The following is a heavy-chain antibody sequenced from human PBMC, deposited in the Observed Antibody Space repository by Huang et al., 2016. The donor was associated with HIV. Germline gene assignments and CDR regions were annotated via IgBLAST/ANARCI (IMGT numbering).Heavy chain of an antibody. Sequence: QLVESGGDSVQSGRSLRLSCRGSGFIFNDFAINWFRQSRGKGLEWIGFVRSKALGGSSKSAPSVKDRFTVSRDEAKNVAFLQMDNLQVDDTAIYYCSPSGDDYFYFYMDVWGNGTMVIVS. D-gene: IGHD4-17*01. V-gene: IGHV3-49*03. J-gene: IGHJ6*03. CDR3: SPSGDDYFYFYMDV. CDR2: VRSKALGGSS. CDR1: GFIFNDFA.